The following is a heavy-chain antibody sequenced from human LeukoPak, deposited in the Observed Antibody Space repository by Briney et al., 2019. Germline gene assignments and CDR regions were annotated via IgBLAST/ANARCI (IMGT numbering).Heavy chain of an antibody. Sequence: GGSLRISCAASGFTFSSYGMHWVRQAPGKGLEWVAFIRYDGSNKYYADSVKGRFTISRDNSKNTLYLQMNSPRAEDTAVYYCAKAPSITMVRGVISYYYGMDVWGQGTTVTVSS. J-gene: IGHJ6*02. CDR1: GFTFSSYG. CDR3: AKAPSITMVRGVISYYYGMDV. D-gene: IGHD3-10*01. V-gene: IGHV3-30*02. CDR2: IRYDGSNK.